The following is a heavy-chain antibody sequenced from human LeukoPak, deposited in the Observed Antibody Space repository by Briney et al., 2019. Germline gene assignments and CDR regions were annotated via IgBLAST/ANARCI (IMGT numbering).Heavy chain of an antibody. J-gene: IGHJ3*02. D-gene: IGHD3-22*01. CDR3: ATGISSGHYSDAFDI. V-gene: IGHV1-24*01. CDR1: GYTLTELS. CDR2: FDPEDGET. Sequence: ASVKVSCKVSGYTLTELSMHWVRQAPGKGLEWMGGFDPEDGETIYAQKFQGRVTMTEDTSTDTAYMELSSLRSEDTAVYYCATGISSGHYSDAFDIWGQGTMVTVSS.